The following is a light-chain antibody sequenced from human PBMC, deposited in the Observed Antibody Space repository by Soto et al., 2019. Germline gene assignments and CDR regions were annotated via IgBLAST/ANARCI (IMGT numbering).Light chain of an antibody. Sequence: EIVLTQSPATLSLSPGERATLSCRASQSVSSYLAWYQQKPGQAPRLLIYDASNRATGIPARFSGSGSGTDFTLTISSLEPEDFAVYYWQQRSNWPPYTCGQGTKLEI. CDR1: QSVSSY. J-gene: IGKJ2*01. CDR3: QQRSNWPPYT. CDR2: DAS. V-gene: IGKV3-11*01.